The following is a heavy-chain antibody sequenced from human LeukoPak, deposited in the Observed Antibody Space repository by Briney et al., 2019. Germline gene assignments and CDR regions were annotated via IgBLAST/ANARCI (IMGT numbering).Heavy chain of an antibody. CDR2: INPNSGGT. J-gene: IGHJ4*02. CDR1: GYTFIGFY. Sequence: GASVTVSCTASGYTFIGFYMHWMRQAPGQGLEWMGWINPNSGGTSYAQKFQGRVTMTRDTFISTAYMELSRLRSDDTAVYYCASGGPMIRGLAIDYWGQGTLVTVSS. V-gene: IGHV1-2*02. CDR3: ASGGPMIRGLAIDY. D-gene: IGHD3-10*01.